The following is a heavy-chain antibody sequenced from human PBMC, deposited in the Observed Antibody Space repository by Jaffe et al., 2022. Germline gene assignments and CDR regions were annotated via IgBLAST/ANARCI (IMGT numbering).Heavy chain of an antibody. CDR2: ISWNSGSI. V-gene: IGHV3-9*01. D-gene: IGHD3-10*01. CDR3: AKDGRHYYAYFDY. J-gene: IGHJ4*02. Sequence: EVQLVESGGGLVQPGRSLRLSCAASGFTFDDYAMHWVRQAPGKGLEWVSGISWNSGSIGYADSVKGRFTISRDNAKNSLYLQMNSLRAEDTALYYCAKDGRHYYAYFDYWGQGTLVTVSS. CDR1: GFTFDDYA.